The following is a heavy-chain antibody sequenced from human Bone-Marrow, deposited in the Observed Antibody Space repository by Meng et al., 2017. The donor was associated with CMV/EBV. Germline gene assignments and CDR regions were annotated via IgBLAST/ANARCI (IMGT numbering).Heavy chain of an antibody. V-gene: IGHV3-20*04. Sequence: ESLKISCEASGFNFDDYGMSWVRQAPGKGLEWVSGINWSGNRGYADSVKGRFTISRDNAKNSLYLQMNSLRAEDTALYYCGREYIAVREYHYGMDVWGRGTTVTVSS. CDR1: GFNFDDYG. J-gene: IGHJ6*02. CDR2: INWSGNR. D-gene: IGHD6-6*01. CDR3: GREYIAVREYHYGMDV.